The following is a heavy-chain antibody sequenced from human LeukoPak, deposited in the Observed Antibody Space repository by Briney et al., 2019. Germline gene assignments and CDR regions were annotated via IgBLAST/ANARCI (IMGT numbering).Heavy chain of an antibody. CDR2: ISAGGQNT. CDR3: ANQPELYCSAGTCLPSTG. V-gene: IGHV3-23*01. D-gene: IGHD2-15*01. J-gene: IGHJ4*02. CDR1: GFTFSAYA. Sequence: PGGSLRLSCDASGFTFSAYAMHWVRQAPGKGLEWVSGISAGGQNTYYADSVKGRFTISRDNSKNTLFLQMNSLSSDDTAVYYCANQPELYCSAGTCLPSTGRGQGTLVTVSS.